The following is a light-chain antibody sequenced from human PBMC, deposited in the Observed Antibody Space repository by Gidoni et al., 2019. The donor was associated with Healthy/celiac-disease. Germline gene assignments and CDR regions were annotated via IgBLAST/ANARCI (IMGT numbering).Light chain of an antibody. Sequence: EIVLTQSPATLSLSPGERATLSCRASQGVSSSLAWYQQKPGQAPRLLIYDASHRATGIPARFSGSVSGTDFTLTISSLEPEDFAVYYCQQRTNWPPWTFGQGTKVEIK. CDR2: DAS. CDR1: QGVSSS. J-gene: IGKJ1*01. CDR3: QQRTNWPPWT. V-gene: IGKV3-11*01.